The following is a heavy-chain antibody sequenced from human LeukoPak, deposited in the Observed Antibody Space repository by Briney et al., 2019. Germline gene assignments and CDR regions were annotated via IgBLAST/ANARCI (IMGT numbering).Heavy chain of an antibody. Sequence: NPGGSLRLSCAASGFTFSSYSMNWVRQAPGKGLEWVSSISSSSSYIYYADSVKGRFTISRDNAKNSLYLQMKSLRAEDTAVYYCARVGIQVWSAYYYMDVWGKGTTVTVSS. CDR2: ISSSSSYI. CDR1: GFTFSSYS. CDR3: ARVGIQVWSAYYYMDV. D-gene: IGHD5-18*01. V-gene: IGHV3-21*01. J-gene: IGHJ6*03.